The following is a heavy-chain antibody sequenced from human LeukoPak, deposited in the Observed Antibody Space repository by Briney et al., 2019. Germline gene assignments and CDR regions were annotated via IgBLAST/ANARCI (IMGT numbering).Heavy chain of an antibody. V-gene: IGHV4-59*08. CDR2: IYYSGST. CDR1: GGSISGYY. CDR3: ARTPLRAFDI. Sequence: PSETLSLTCTVSGGSISGYYWSWIRQPPGKGLEWIGYIYYSGSTNYNPSLKSRVTISVDTSKNQFSLKLSSVTAADTAVYYCARTPLRAFDIWGQGTMVTVSS. J-gene: IGHJ3*02.